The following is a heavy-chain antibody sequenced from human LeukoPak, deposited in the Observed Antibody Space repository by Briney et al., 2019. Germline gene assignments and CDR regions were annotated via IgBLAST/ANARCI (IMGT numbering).Heavy chain of an antibody. D-gene: IGHD1-26*01. Sequence: GGSLTLSCAASGFTFSSYWMSWVRQAPGEGLEWVANIKQDGSEKYYVDSVKGRFTISRDNAKKSLYLQMNSLRAEDTAVYYCARDRRSTHYYYYYMDVWGKGTTVTVSS. J-gene: IGHJ6*03. V-gene: IGHV3-7*01. CDR3: ARDRRSTHYYYYYMDV. CDR2: IKQDGSEK. CDR1: GFTFSSYW.